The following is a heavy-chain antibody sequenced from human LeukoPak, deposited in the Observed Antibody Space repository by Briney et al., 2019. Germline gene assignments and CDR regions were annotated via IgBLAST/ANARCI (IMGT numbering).Heavy chain of an antibody. CDR2: INPNSGGT. J-gene: IGHJ6*04. V-gene: IGHV1-2*02. CDR3: ARVGTKYDILTGRPMDV. CDR1: GYTFTGYY. D-gene: IGHD3-9*01. Sequence: GASVKVSCKASGYTFTGYYMHWVRQAPGQGLEWMGWINPNSGGTNYAQKFQGRVTMTRDTSISTAYMELSRLRSDDTAVYYCARVGTKYDILTGRPMDVWGKGTTVTISS.